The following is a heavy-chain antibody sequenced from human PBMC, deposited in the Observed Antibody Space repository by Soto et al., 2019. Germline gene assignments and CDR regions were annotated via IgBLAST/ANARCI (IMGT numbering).Heavy chain of an antibody. J-gene: IGHJ5*02. CDR3: ASDIFSSRDAYNYATTPGP. CDR1: GFSISSYY. V-gene: IGHV4-59*01. CDR2: IYYSGST. D-gene: IGHD4-17*01. Sequence: SETLSLTCTVSGFSISSYYLSWIRQPPGKGLEWIGYIYYSGSTNYNPSLKSRVTISVDTSKNQFSMKLSSVTAADTAVYYCASDIFSSRDAYNYATTPGPWGQGTLVTVS.